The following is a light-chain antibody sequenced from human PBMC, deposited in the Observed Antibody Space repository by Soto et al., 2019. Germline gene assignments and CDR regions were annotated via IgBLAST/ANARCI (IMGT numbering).Light chain of an antibody. Sequence: DVVLTQSPLSLPVTLGQPASMSCRSSQSLEYIDGNTVLNCFHQTPGQSPRRLIYQVSNRDSGVSDRLNGSGSGNHFTQTISRLETEDVGLYFCLQSARLTVTFGKWTKVEI. V-gene: IGKV2-30*01. CDR3: LQSARLTVT. J-gene: IGKJ1*01. CDR2: QVS. CDR1: QSLEYIDGNTV.